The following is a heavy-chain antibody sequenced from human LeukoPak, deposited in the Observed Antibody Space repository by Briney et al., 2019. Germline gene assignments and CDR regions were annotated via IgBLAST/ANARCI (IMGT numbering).Heavy chain of an antibody. D-gene: IGHD2-15*01. CDR1: GFTFSTYW. J-gene: IGHJ4*02. CDR2: IHQDGNEK. CDR3: ARGDKFSGDY. V-gene: IGHV3-7*04. Sequence: GGSLRLSCAASGFTFSTYWMGWVRQAPGKGLEWVANIHQDGNEKYYVDPVKGRFTISRDNAKNSLYLQMNSLRAEDTAVYYCARGDKFSGDYWGQGTLVTVSS.